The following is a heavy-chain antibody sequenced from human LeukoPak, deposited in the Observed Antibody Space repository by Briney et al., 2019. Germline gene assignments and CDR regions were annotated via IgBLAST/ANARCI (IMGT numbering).Heavy chain of an antibody. Sequence: GGSLRLSCAASEFTFSTYWMHWVRQAPGKGLVWVGRINSDGSSTIYADSVKGRFTISRDNAKNTLYLQMSSLRAEDTAVYFCVRDGDDFNFDYWGQGSLVTVSS. J-gene: IGHJ4*02. CDR2: INSDGSST. V-gene: IGHV3-74*01. CDR3: VRDGDDFNFDY. D-gene: IGHD5-24*01. CDR1: EFTFSTYW.